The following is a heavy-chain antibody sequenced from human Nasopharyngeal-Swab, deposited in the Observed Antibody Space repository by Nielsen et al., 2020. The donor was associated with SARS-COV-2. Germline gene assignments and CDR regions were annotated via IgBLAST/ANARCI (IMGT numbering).Heavy chain of an antibody. Sequence: GGSLRLSCAASGFTFSSYAMHWVRQAPGKGLEWVVVISYDGSNKYYADSVKGRFTISRDNSKNTLYLQMNSLRAEDTAVYYCARDLLDGMDVWGQGTTVTVSS. CDR2: ISYDGSNK. J-gene: IGHJ6*02. D-gene: IGHD2-15*01. CDR1: GFTFSSYA. CDR3: ARDLLDGMDV. V-gene: IGHV3-30*04.